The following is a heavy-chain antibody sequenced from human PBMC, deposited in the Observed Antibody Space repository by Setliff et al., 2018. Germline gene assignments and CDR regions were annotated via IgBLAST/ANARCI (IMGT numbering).Heavy chain of an antibody. CDR1: GGSISPYF. CDR2: IHNSGTA. CDR3: ARRLRESHAFHI. J-gene: IGHJ3*02. D-gene: IGHD2-15*01. Sequence: PSETLSLTCTVSGGSISPYFWSWIRLPPGKGLEWIGYIHNSGTAYYNPSLRSRLTISVDTSKNQFSLKLNSVTAADTAVYYCARRLRESHAFHIWGQGTLVTVSS. V-gene: IGHV4-30-4*08.